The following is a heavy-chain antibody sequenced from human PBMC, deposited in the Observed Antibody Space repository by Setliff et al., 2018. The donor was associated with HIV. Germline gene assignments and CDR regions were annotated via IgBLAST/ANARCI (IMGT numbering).Heavy chain of an antibody. J-gene: IGHJ4*02. Sequence: ASVKVSCKASGVTFTSSAFTWVRQAPGQGLEWMGGIIPISGTSDYAQKFWGRLTITADESTRTAYMELSSLRSEDTALYYCARGPLLAGDGPYYFDYWGQGTLVTAPQ. CDR1: GVTFTSSA. V-gene: IGHV1-69*13. CDR3: ARGPLLAGDGPYYFDY. CDR2: IIPISGTS. D-gene: IGHD7-27*01.